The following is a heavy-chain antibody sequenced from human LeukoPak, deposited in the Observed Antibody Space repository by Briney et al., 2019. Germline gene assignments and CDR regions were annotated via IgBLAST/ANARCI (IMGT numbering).Heavy chain of an antibody. D-gene: IGHD5-12*01. CDR3: AKSGTAWVGAFDI. V-gene: IGHV3-30*04. J-gene: IGHJ3*02. CDR2: ISYDGSNK. Sequence: GGSLRLSCAASGFTFSSYAMHWVRQAPGKGLEWVAVISYDGSNKYYADSVKGRFTISRDNSKNTLYLQMNSLRAEDTAVYYCAKSGTAWVGAFDIWGQGTMVTVSS. CDR1: GFTFSSYA.